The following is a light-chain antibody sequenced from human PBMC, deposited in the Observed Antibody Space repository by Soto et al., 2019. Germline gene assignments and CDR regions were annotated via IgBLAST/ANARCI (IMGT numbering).Light chain of an antibody. CDR1: NSNIGTDYG. CDR2: GDT. J-gene: IGLJ2*01. V-gene: IGLV1-40*01. CDR3: QSYDIALRALI. Sequence: QSVPTQPPSVSGAPGQRVTISCIGSNSNIGTDYGVQWYQQLPGTAPKVLIYGDTHRPSGVPDRFSGFRSGTSASLAIAGLQPEDEADYYCQSYDIALRALIFGVRTKLTVL.